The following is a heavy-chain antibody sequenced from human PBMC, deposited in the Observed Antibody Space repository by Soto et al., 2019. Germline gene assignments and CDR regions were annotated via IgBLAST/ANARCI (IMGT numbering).Heavy chain of an antibody. CDR2: IYDSGSA. D-gene: IGHD1-1*01. CDR1: GGSIGGGGFY. V-gene: IGHV4-31*02. Sequence: QMQLQESGPGLVKPSQTLSLTCTVSGGSIGGGGFYWTWVRLRPGEGLEWIGNIYDSGSAYYNPSHESRISMSIDTSKNQFSLSLTSVTVADTALYYCAREVILTTNNILDLWGPGTMVAASS. CDR3: AREVILTTNNILDL. J-gene: IGHJ3*01.